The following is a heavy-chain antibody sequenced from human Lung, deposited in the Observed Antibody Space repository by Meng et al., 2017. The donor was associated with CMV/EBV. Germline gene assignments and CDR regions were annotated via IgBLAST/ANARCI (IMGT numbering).Heavy chain of an antibody. CDR2: ISIDGSSK. CDR1: GFTFSSYD. D-gene: IGHD6-25*01. V-gene: IGHV3-30*04. CDR3: TRRADYFDY. J-gene: IGHJ4*02. Sequence: GESXKISCAASGFTFSSYDMNWVRQAPGKALEWVAVISIDGSSKFYADSMKGRFTISRDNSKNTLFLQVNSLRPEDTAVYYCTRRADYFDYWGPGTLVTVS.